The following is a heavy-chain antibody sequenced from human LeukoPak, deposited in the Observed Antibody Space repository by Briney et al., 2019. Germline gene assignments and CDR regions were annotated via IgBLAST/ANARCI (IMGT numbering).Heavy chain of an antibody. J-gene: IGHJ4*02. Sequence: GGSLRLSCAASGFTFSTYTIHWDRQAPGKGLEWVAVISYDGSNKYYADSVKGRFTLSRGNSKDTLYLQMDSLRAEDTAVYSCARGYCSSTACPPCDYWGQGTLVTVSS. CDR1: GFTFSTYT. CDR2: ISYDGSNK. CDR3: ARGYCSSTACPPCDY. D-gene: IGHD2-2*01. V-gene: IGHV3-30*04.